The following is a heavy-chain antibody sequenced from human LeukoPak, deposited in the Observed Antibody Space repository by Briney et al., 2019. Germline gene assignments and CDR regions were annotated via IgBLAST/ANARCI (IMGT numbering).Heavy chain of an antibody. Sequence: SETLSLTCTVSGGSISSSSYYWGWIRQPPGKGLEWIGSIYYSGSTHYNPSLKSRVTISVDRSKNQFSLKLSSVTAADTAVYYCARRVGQQLRWFDPWGQGTLVTVSS. J-gene: IGHJ5*02. V-gene: IGHV4-39*07. CDR2: IYYSGST. D-gene: IGHD6-13*01. CDR3: ARRVGQQLRWFDP. CDR1: GGSISSSSYY.